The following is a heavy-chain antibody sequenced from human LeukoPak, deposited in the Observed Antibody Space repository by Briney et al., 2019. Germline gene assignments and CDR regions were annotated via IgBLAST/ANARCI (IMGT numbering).Heavy chain of an antibody. CDR2: IRYDGSNK. V-gene: IGHV3-30*02. D-gene: IGHD1-26*01. CDR1: GFTFSSYG. CDR3: AKDRSGSYSQGLDY. J-gene: IGHJ4*02. Sequence: PGGSLRLSCAASGFTFSSYGMHWVRQAPGKGLEWVAFIRYDGSNKYYADSVKGRFTISRDNSKNTLYLQMNSLRDEDTAVYYCAKDRSGSYSQGLDYWGQGTLVTVSS.